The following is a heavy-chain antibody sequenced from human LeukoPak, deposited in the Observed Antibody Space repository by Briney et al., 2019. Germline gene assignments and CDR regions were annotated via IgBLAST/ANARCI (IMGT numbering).Heavy chain of an antibody. V-gene: IGHV3-7*01. Sequence: GGSLRLSCAASGFTFSSHWMTWVRQAPGKGREWVAHIKYDGSDKYYVDSVKGRFTVSRDNAKNSLYLQMNSLRAEDTAVYYCARDPLTHYPYFDYWGQGTLLTVSS. D-gene: IGHD3-10*01. CDR3: ARDPLTHYPYFDY. CDR2: IKYDGSDK. CDR1: GFTFSSHW. J-gene: IGHJ4*02.